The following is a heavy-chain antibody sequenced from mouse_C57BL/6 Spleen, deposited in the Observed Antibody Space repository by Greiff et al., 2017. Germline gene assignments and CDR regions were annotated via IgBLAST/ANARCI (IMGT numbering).Heavy chain of an antibody. CDR1: GYTFTSYT. V-gene: IGHV1-4*01. J-gene: IGHJ4*01. D-gene: IGHD1-1*02. CDR2: INPSSGYT. CDR3: ARGNPLWMDY. Sequence: QVQLQQSGAELARPGASVKMSCKASGYTFTSYTMHWVKQRPGQGLEWIGYINPSSGYTKYNQKFKDKATLTADKSSSTAYMQLSSLTSEDSAVYYWARGNPLWMDYWGQGTSVTVSS.